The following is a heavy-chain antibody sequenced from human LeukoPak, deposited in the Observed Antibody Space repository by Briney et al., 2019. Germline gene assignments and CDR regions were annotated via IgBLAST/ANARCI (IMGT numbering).Heavy chain of an antibody. CDR1: GGSFSGYY. CDR3: ARVPKYYDFWSGFTAKYMDV. V-gene: IGHV4-34*01. J-gene: IGHJ6*03. D-gene: IGHD3-3*01. CDR2: INHSGST. Sequence: SETLSLTCAVYGGSFSGYYWSWIRQPPGKGLEWIGEINHSGSTNYNPSLKSRVTISVDTPKNQFSLKLSSVTAADTAVYYCARVPKYYDFWSGFTAKYMDVWGKGTTVTVSS.